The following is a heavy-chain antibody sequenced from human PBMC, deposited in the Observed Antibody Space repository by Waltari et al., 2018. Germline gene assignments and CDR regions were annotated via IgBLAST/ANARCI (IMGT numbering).Heavy chain of an antibody. CDR1: DASISSTSYH. J-gene: IGHJ5*01. V-gene: IGHV4-39*07. Sequence: QLQLQEAGPGLVKPSETLSLPCTVSDASISSTSYHWSRSRQPPGKGRGWIGVIYYTGRTYYNPSLESRVSISVDTTKNQFSLKRTSVTAAGTAVYYCARDQGFYLFSRLTWFDSWGQGTLVTVSS. CDR3: ARDQGFYLFSRLTWFDS. D-gene: IGHD3-9*01. CDR2: IYYTGRT.